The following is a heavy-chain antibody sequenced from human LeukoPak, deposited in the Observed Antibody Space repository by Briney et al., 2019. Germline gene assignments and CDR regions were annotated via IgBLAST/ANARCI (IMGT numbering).Heavy chain of an antibody. V-gene: IGHV4-34*01. CDR3: ARSGPSYSGSYWFDP. J-gene: IGHJ5*02. CDR2: INHSGST. Sequence: SETLSLTCAVYGGSFSGYYWSWIRQPPGKGLEWIGEINHSGSTNYNPSLKSRVTISVDTSKNQFSLKLSSVTAADTAVYYCARSGPSYSGSYWFDPWGQGTLVTVSS. CDR1: GGSFSGYY. D-gene: IGHD1-26*01.